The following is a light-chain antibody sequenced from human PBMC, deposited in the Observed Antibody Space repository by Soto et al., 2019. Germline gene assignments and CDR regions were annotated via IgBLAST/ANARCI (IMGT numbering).Light chain of an antibody. J-gene: IGKJ1*01. CDR1: QDIRKS. V-gene: IGKV1-33*01. Sequence: DIQMTQSPSSLSASVGDRVTITCQASQDIRKSLNWYQQKPGKAPNLLIYDASNLEIGVPTRFSGSGSGALFAITISRLQPEDFATYYCHQYDNLPWTFGQGTRVEIK. CDR3: HQYDNLPWT. CDR2: DAS.